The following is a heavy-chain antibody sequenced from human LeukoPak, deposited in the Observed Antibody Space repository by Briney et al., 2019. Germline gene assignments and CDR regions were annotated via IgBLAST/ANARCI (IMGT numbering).Heavy chain of an antibody. CDR2: ISGSGTTI. V-gene: IGHV3-48*04. Sequence: GGSLRLSCAASGFTFSSYTMHWLRQAPGKGLEWISYISGSGTTIYYADSVKGRFTISRDNAKNSLYLQMNSLRAEDTAVYYCARPGWVLVTATFLDYWGQGALVTVSS. CDR1: GFTFSSYT. CDR3: ARPGWVLVTATFLDY. D-gene: IGHD2-15*01. J-gene: IGHJ4*02.